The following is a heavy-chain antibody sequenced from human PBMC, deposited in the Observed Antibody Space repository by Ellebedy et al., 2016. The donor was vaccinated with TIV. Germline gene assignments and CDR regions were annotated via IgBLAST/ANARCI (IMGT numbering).Heavy chain of an antibody. Sequence: GESLKISCAASGFTFSNYGMHWVRQAPGKGLEWVAVISYDGTNKYYADYVKGRITLSRDNSKNTRYLQMNSLRAEDTAVYYCAKPYCSGGYCYWGYYFDSWGQGSLVTVSS. J-gene: IGHJ4*02. D-gene: IGHD2-21*01. CDR1: GFTFSNYG. CDR2: ISYDGTNK. V-gene: IGHV3-30*18. CDR3: AKPYCSGGYCYWGYYFDS.